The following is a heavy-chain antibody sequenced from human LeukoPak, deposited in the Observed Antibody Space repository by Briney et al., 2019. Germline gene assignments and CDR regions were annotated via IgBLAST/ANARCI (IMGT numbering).Heavy chain of an antibody. V-gene: IGHV2-5*01. CDR3: AHSRDSSGWATYNWFDP. CDR1: GFSISTSGVG. CDR2: IYWNDDK. Sequence: SGPTLVNPTQTLTLTCTFSGFSISTSGVGVGWIRQPPGKALECLALIYWNDDKRYSPSLKSRLTITKDTSKNQVVLTMTNMDPVDTATYYCAHSRDSSGWATYNWFDPWGQGTLVTVSS. D-gene: IGHD6-19*01. J-gene: IGHJ5*02.